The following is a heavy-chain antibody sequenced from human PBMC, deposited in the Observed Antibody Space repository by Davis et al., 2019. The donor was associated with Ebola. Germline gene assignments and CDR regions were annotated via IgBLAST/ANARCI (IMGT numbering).Heavy chain of an antibody. Sequence: MPSETLSLTCAVYGGSFSGYYWSWIRQRPGKGLEWIGEINHSGSTNYNPSLKSRVTISVDTSKNQFSLKLSSVTAADTAVYYCARPSLRSRFDYWGQGTLVTVSS. V-gene: IGHV4-34*01. J-gene: IGHJ4*02. CDR2: INHSGST. D-gene: IGHD6-13*01. CDR3: ARPSLRSRFDY. CDR1: GGSFSGYY.